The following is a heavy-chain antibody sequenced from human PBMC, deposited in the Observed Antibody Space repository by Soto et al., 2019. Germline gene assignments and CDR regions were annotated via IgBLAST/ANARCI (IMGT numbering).Heavy chain of an antibody. V-gene: IGHV3-48*02. J-gene: IGHJ6*02. D-gene: IGHD3-3*01. CDR2: ISSSSSTI. Sequence: GGSLRRSCAASGFTFSSYSTNWGRQAPGKGLEWVSYISSSSSTIYYADSVKGRFTISRDNAKNSLYLQMNSLRDEDTAVYYCARDTTIFGVVIIDYYGMDVWGQGTTVTVSS. CDR1: GFTFSSYS. CDR3: ARDTTIFGVVIIDYYGMDV.